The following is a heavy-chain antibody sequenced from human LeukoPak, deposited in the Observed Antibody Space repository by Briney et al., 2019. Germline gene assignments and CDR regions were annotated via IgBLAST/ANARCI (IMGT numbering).Heavy chain of an antibody. Sequence: QPGGSLRLSCAASGFTFSSYGMHWVRQAPGKGLEWVAVISYDGSNKYYADSVKGRFTISRDNSKNTLYLQMNSLRAEDTAVYYCAKDLRIAAAGTLDYWGQGTLVTVSS. CDR1: GFTFSSYG. D-gene: IGHD6-13*01. J-gene: IGHJ4*02. V-gene: IGHV3-30*18. CDR2: ISYDGSNK. CDR3: AKDLRIAAAGTLDY.